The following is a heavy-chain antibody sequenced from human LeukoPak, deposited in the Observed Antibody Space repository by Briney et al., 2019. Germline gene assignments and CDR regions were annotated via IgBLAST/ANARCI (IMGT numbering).Heavy chain of an antibody. V-gene: IGHV5-51*01. J-gene: IGHJ3*02. CDR3: ARMESDDFWSGYHEVAFDI. CDR2: IYPVDADT. D-gene: IGHD3-3*01. CDR1: GGFFISYC. Sequence: GGSLQISSKGSGGFFISYCGGWLRRLPGKGRGGMGVIYPVDADTRYSPSFQGQVTISADKSISTAYLQWSSLKASDTAMYYCARMESDDFWSGYHEVAFDIWGQGTMVTVSS.